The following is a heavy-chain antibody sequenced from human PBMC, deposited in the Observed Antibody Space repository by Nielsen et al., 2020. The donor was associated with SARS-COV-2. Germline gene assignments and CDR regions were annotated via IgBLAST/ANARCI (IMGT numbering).Heavy chain of an antibody. D-gene: IGHD2-2*01. CDR1: GYTFIDYN. J-gene: IGHJ6*02. CDR3: ATRYCSSTSCPKPRRGWSMDV. V-gene: IGHV1-2*02. Sequence: ASVKVSCKASGYTFIDYNIHWVRQAPGQGLEWMGGINPNSGGTKYAQKFEARVTMTTDTSTSTAYMELRSLRSDDTAVYYCATRYCSSTSCPKPRRGWSMDVWGQGTTVTVSS. CDR2: INPNSGGT.